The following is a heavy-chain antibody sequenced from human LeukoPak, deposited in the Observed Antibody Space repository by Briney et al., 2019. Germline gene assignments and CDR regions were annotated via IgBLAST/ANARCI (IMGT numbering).Heavy chain of an antibody. D-gene: IGHD3-10*01. Sequence: ASVKVSCKASGYTFTSYGISWVRQAPGQGLEGMGWISAYNGNTNYAQKFQGRVTITADKSTSTAYMELSSLRSEDTAVYYCATLWFGGNWFDPWGQGTLVTVSS. CDR1: GYTFTSYG. J-gene: IGHJ5*02. V-gene: IGHV1-18*01. CDR2: ISAYNGNT. CDR3: ATLWFGGNWFDP.